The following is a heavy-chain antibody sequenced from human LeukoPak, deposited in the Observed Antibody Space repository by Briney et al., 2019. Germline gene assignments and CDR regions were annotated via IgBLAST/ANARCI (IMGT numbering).Heavy chain of an antibody. V-gene: IGHV3-15*01. Sequence: PGGSLRLSCAASGFTFSNAWMSWVRQAPGKGLEWVGRIKSKTDGGTTDYAAPVKGRFTISRDDSKNTLYLQMNSLKTEDTAVYYCTTDGLYYDFWSGYGKYFQHWGQGTLVTVSS. CDR3: TTDGLYYDFWSGYGKYFQH. CDR1: GFTFSNAW. J-gene: IGHJ1*01. CDR2: IKSKTDGGTT. D-gene: IGHD3-3*01.